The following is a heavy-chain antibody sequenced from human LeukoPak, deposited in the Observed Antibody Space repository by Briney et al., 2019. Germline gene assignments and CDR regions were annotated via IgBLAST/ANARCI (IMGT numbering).Heavy chain of an antibody. J-gene: IGHJ4*02. D-gene: IGHD6-19*01. V-gene: IGHV4-59*08. CDR3: ARHSSGWYFPAPTTHFDY. Sequence: SETLSLTCTVSGGSISSYYWSWIRQPPGKGLEWIGYIYYSGSTNYNPSLKSRVTISVDTSKNQFSLKLSSVTAADTAVYYCARHSSGWYFPAPTTHFDYWGQGTLVTVSS. CDR1: GGSISSYY. CDR2: IYYSGST.